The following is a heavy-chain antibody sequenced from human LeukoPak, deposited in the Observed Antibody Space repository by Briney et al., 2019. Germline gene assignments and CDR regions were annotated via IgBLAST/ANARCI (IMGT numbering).Heavy chain of an antibody. CDR1: GFTFSSYA. CDR3: ARDSGIDFWSGYYVAYQPPSDY. Sequence: GGSLRLSCAASGFTFSSYAMHWVRQAPGKGLEGVAVISYEGRNKYYADSVKGRFTISRDNSKNTLYLQMNSLRAEDTAVYYCARDSGIDFWSGYYVAYQPPSDYWGQGTLVTVSP. D-gene: IGHD3-3*01. CDR2: ISYEGRNK. V-gene: IGHV3-30-3*01. J-gene: IGHJ4*02.